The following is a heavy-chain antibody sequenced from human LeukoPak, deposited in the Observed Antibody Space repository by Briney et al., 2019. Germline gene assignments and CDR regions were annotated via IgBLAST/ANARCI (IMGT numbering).Heavy chain of an antibody. CDR2: IYYSGST. J-gene: IGHJ5*02. D-gene: IGHD2-21*02. V-gene: IGHV4-59*08. CDR3: ARRRCGGDCYSYNWSDP. CDR1: GGSISSYY. Sequence: SETLSLTCTVSGGSISSYYWSWIRQPPGKGLEWIGYIYYSGSTNYNPSLKSRVTISVDTSKNQFSLKLSSVTAADTAVYYCARRRCGGDCYSYNWSDPWGQGTLVTVSS.